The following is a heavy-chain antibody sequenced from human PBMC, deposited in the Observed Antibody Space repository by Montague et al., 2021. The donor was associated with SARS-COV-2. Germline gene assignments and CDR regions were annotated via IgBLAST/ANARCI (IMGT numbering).Heavy chain of an antibody. V-gene: IGHV4-39*01. CDR3: ARLTTSGSIA. D-gene: IGHD6-19*01. J-gene: IGHJ5*02. CDR2: IFYRGNT. Sequence: SETLSLTCTVSGGSIKNTSYYWGWIRQPPGKGLEWIGSIFYRGNTHYNASLKSRVTVSVDTSKNQFSLNLTSVTAADTALYYCARLTTSGSIAWGQGTLVTVSS. CDR1: GGSIKNTSYY.